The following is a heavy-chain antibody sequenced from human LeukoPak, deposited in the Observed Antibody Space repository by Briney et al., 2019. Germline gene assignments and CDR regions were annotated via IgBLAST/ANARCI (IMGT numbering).Heavy chain of an antibody. CDR2: ISDSGGRK. D-gene: IGHD3-22*01. J-gene: IGHJ4*02. CDR1: GIPLSNYG. V-gene: IGHV3-23*01. Sequence: PGGSLRLSCAVPGIPLSNYGMSWVRQAPGKGLEWVAGISDSGGRKNYADSVKGRFTISRDNPKNTLYLQMNSLRAEDTAVYFCAKRGVVIRVILVGFHKEAYYFDSWGQGALVTVSS. CDR3: AKRGVVIRVILVGFHKEAYYFDS.